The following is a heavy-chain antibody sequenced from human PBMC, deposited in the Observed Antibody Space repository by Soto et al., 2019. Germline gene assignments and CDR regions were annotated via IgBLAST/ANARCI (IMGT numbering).Heavy chain of an antibody. Sequence: EVQLLESGGRLVQPGGSLGLSCATSGFTFSSYAMGWVRQAPGKGLEWASSITGSGGSQYYAVSVKGRFTLSRDNTKNTLYLQMNSLRAEDTALYYCARHFGGTQGHFIYWGQGTLVTVSS. CDR2: ITGSGGSQ. V-gene: IGHV3-23*01. CDR1: GFTFSSYA. CDR3: ARHFGGTQGHFIY. D-gene: IGHD2-21*01. J-gene: IGHJ4*02.